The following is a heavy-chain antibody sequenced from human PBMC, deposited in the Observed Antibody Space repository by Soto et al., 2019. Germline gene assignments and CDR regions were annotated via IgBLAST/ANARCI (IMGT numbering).Heavy chain of an antibody. CDR2: INPSGGST. D-gene: IGHD1-20*01. V-gene: IGHV1-46*01. J-gene: IGHJ4*02. CDR3: ARDSIESITGTTSDY. Sequence: EASVKVSCKASGYTFTSYYMHWVRQAPGQGLEWMGIINPSGGSTSYAQKFQGRVTMTRDTSTSTVYMELSSLRSEDTAVYYCARDSIESITGTTSDYWGQGTLVTVSS. CDR1: GYTFTSYY.